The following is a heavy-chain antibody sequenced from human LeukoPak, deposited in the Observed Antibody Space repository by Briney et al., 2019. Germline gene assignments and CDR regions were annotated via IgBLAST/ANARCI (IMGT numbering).Heavy chain of an antibody. J-gene: IGHJ4*02. V-gene: IGHV1-2*02. D-gene: IGHD6-19*01. CDR2: INPNSGGT. CDR3: ARDLGYSSGWYPPLKD. CDR1: GYTFTGYY. Sequence: ASVKVSCKASGYTFTGYYMHWVRQAPGQGLEWMGWINPNSGGTNYVQKFQGRVTMTRDTSISTAYMELSRLRSDDTAVYYCARDLGYSSGWYPPLKDWGQGTLVTVSS.